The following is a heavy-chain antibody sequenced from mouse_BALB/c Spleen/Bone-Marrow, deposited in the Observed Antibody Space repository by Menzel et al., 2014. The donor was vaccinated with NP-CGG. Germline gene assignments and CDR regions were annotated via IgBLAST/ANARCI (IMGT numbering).Heavy chain of an antibody. CDR1: GYAFSISW. V-gene: IGHV1-82*01. D-gene: IGHD2-3*01. CDR2: IYPGDGDT. Sequence: QVKLQQSGPELVKPGASVKISCKASGYAFSISWMNWVKQRPGQGLEWIGRIYPGDGDTYYNGLFKGKATLTADKSSSTAYMQLSSLTSVDSAVYFCARSDGYRAMDYWGQGTSVTVSS. CDR3: ARSDGYRAMDY. J-gene: IGHJ4*01.